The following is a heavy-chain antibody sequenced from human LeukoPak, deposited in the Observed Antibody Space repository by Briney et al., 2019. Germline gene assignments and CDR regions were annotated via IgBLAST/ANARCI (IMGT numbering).Heavy chain of an antibody. D-gene: IGHD5-18*01. CDR2: INHSGST. J-gene: IGHJ4*02. CDR3: ARHPPRGYSYGYGYYFDY. Sequence: PSETLSLTCAVYGGSFSGYYWSWIRQPPGKGLEWIGEINHSGSTNYNPSLKSRVTISVDTSKNQFSLKLSSVTAADTAVYYCARHPPRGYSYGYGYYFDYWGQGTLVTVSS. V-gene: IGHV4-34*01. CDR1: GGSFSGYY.